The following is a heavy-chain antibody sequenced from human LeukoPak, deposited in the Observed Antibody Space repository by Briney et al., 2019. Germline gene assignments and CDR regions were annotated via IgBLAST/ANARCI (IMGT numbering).Heavy chain of an antibody. Sequence: SVTVSCKASGYTFTSYDIIWVRQATGQGRDWVGWMNRKSGNTGYAQKSQGRVTMTRTTSISTAYLELSSLRSEDTAVYYCARVSIFGVVIENWFDPWGQGSLVTVSS. J-gene: IGHJ5*02. D-gene: IGHD3-3*01. CDR3: ARVSIFGVVIENWFDP. V-gene: IGHV1-8*01. CDR1: GYTFTSYD. CDR2: MNRKSGNT.